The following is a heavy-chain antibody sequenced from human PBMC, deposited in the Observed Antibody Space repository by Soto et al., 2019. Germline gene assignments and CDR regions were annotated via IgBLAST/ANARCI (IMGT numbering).Heavy chain of an antibody. D-gene: IGHD3-9*01. V-gene: IGHV5-51*01. Sequence: PGESLKISCRGSGYIFTKYWVGWVRQMPGKGLEWMGIIYPDDSDTRYSPSFQGQVNISADKSVNTAYLQWSSLKASDSAMYYCARRDVLTGYVYFDHWGKGTPVTVAS. J-gene: IGHJ4*02. CDR1: GYIFTKYW. CDR2: IYPDDSDT. CDR3: ARRDVLTGYVYFDH.